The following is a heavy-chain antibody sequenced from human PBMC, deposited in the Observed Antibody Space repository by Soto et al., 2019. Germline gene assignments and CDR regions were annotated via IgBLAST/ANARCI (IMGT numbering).Heavy chain of an antibody. V-gene: IGHV4-39*07. D-gene: IGHD2-8*02. Sequence: SEPLSLTCTVSGGSISGSSYYWGWIRQPPGKGLEWIGNIYYSGSTYYNPSLKSRVTISVDTSKNQFSLKLTSVTAADTAVYYCARDKITGLFDYWGQGTLVTVSS. CDR2: IYYSGST. CDR3: ARDKITGLFDY. J-gene: IGHJ4*02. CDR1: GGSISGSSYY.